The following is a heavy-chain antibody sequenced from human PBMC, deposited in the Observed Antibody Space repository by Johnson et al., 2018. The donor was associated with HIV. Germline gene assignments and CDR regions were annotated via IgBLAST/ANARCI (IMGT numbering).Heavy chain of an antibody. CDR2: ISWNSGSI. CDR1: GFTFDDYA. V-gene: IGHV3-9*01. CDR3: AKPKSPLIGDLDAFDI. J-gene: IGHJ3*02. D-gene: IGHD2-21*01. Sequence: VQLVESGGGLVQPGRSLRLSCAASGFTFDDYAMHWFRQAPGKGLEWVSGISWNSGSIGQADSVKGRFTISRDNAKNSLYLQMNSLRAEDTALYYCAKPKSPLIGDLDAFDIWGQGTMVTVSP.